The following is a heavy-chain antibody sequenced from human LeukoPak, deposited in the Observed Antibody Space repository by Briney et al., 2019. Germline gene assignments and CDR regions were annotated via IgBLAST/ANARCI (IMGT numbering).Heavy chain of an antibody. J-gene: IGHJ4*02. CDR3: AKQLGYCSDGSCYFPY. D-gene: IGHD2-15*01. Sequence: GGSLRLSCAASGFTFSSSAMSWVRQAPGKGLEWVSAISNNGGYTYFADSVQGRFTISRDNSKSTLCLQMNSLRAEDTAVYYCAKQLGYCSDGSCYFPYWGQGTLVTVSS. CDR1: GFTFSSSA. CDR2: ISNNGGYT. V-gene: IGHV3-23*01.